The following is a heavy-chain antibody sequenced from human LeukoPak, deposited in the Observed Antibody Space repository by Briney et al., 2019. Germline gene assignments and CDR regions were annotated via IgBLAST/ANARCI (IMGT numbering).Heavy chain of an antibody. D-gene: IGHD2-21*02. CDR2: INPNSGGT. Sequence: ATVKVSCKASGYTFTGYYMHWVRQAPGQGLEWTGWINPNSGGTNYAQKFQGRVTMTRDTSISTAYMELSRLRSDDTAVYYCARVSTSGNSGNFDYWGQGTLVTVSS. J-gene: IGHJ4*02. CDR3: ARVSTSGNSGNFDY. CDR1: GYTFTGYY. V-gene: IGHV1-2*02.